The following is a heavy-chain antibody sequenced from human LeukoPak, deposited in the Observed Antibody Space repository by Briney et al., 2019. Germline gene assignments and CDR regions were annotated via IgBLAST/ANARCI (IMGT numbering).Heavy chain of an antibody. D-gene: IGHD2-2*01. V-gene: IGHV3-21*04. CDR3: ARLGTRYCTSTSCHSQFDF. CDR1: GFTFSTYS. CDR2: ISSSSTYI. Sequence: GGSLRLSCAASGFTFSTYSMNWVRQAPGKGLEWVSSISSSSTYIYYADSVKGRFTISRDNAKNSLYLQMNSLRAEDTALYYCARLGTRYCTSTSCHSQFDFWGQGTLVTVSS. J-gene: IGHJ5*01.